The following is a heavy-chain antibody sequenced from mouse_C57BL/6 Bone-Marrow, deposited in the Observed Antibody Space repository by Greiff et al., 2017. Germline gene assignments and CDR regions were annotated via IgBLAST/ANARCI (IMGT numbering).Heavy chain of an antibody. Sequence: EVQLVESGGGLVKPGGSLKLSCAASGFTFSDYGMHWVRQAPEKGLEWVAYISSGSSTIYYADTGKGRFTISRDNAKNTLFLQMTSLRSEDTAMYYCARGGYSTTYYYAMDYWGQGASVTVSS. CDR3: ARGGYSTTYYYAMDY. CDR2: ISSGSSTI. D-gene: IGHD2-5*01. CDR1: GFTFSDYG. V-gene: IGHV5-17*01. J-gene: IGHJ4*01.